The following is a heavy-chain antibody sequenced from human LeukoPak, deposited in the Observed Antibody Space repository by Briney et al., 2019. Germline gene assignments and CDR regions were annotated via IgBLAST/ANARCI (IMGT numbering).Heavy chain of an antibody. CDR2: INHSGST. CDR3: ARSNTPGIAVAGTGFDY. CDR1: GGSFSGYY. J-gene: IGHJ4*02. D-gene: IGHD6-19*01. V-gene: IGHV4-34*01. Sequence: SETLSLTCAVYGGSFSGYYWSWIRQPPGKGLEWIGEINHSGSTNYNPSLKSRVTISVDTSKNQFSLKLSSVTAADAAVYYCARSNTPGIAVAGTGFDYWGQGTLVTVSS.